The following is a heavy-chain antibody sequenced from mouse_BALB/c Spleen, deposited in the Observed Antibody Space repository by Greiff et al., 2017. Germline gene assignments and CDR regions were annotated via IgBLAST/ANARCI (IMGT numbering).Heavy chain of an antibody. V-gene: IGHV10S3*01. J-gene: IGHJ2*01. Sequence: DVQVVESGGGLVQPRGSLKLSCAASGFTFNTYAMNWVRQAPGKGLEWVARISSKSNNYATYYADSVKDRFTISRDDSQSMLYLQMNNLKTEDTARYCWVRGGDYFDYWGQGTTLTVSS. CDR2: ISSKSNNYAT. CDR1: GFTFNTYA. CDR3: VRGGDYFDY.